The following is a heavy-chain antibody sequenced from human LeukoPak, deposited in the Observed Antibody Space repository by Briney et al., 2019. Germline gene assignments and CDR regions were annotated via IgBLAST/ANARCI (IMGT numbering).Heavy chain of an antibody. J-gene: IGHJ5*02. CDR3: ARGRLFAESSWPPFDP. D-gene: IGHD2-2*01. Sequence: HPGGSLRLSCAASGFTFSSYSMNWVRQAPGKGLEWVSYISSSSSTIYYADSVKGRFTISRDNAKNSLYLQMNSLRAEDTAVYYCARGRLFAESSWPPFDPWGQGTLVTVSS. CDR1: GFTFSSYS. CDR2: ISSSSSTI. V-gene: IGHV3-48*04.